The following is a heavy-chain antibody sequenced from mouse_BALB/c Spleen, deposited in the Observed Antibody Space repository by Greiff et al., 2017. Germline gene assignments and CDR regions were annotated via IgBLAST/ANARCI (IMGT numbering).Heavy chain of an antibody. D-gene: IGHD2-1*01. CDR3: AREGGNYGMDY. Sequence: EVMLVESGGGLVQPGGSRKLSCAASGFTFSSFGMHWVRQAPEKGLEWVAYISSGSSTIYYADTVKGRFTISRDNPKNTLFLQMTSLRSEDTAMYYCAREGGNYGMDYWGQGTSVTVSS. CDR1: GFTFSSFG. V-gene: IGHV5-17*02. J-gene: IGHJ4*01. CDR2: ISSGSSTI.